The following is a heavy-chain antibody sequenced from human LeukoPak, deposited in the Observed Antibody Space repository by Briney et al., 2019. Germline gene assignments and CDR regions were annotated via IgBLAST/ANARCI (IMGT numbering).Heavy chain of an antibody. J-gene: IGHJ4*02. CDR2: SYYSGTT. CDR1: GGSISSSSSY. CDR3: ARRSIAVAGLLDY. V-gene: IGHV4-39*01. D-gene: IGHD6-19*01. Sequence: SETLSLTCTVSGGSISSSSSYWGWIRQPPGKGLEWIGSSYYSGTTYYNPSLKSRVTISVDTSKNQFSLKLSSVTAADTAVYYCARRSIAVAGLLDYWGQGTLVTVSS.